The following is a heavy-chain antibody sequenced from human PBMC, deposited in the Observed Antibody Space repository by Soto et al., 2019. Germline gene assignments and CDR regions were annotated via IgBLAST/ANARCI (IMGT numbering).Heavy chain of an antibody. D-gene: IGHD3-22*01. CDR3: ARGDRYLYYYDSSGGFDY. V-gene: IGHV4-34*01. CDR1: GVSFIGYY. J-gene: IGHJ4*02. CDR2: INHSGST. Sequence: SGTLTLSFAAYGVSFIGYYWSWIRQPPGKGLEWIGEINHSGSTTYNPSLKSRVTISVDTSKNQFSLKLSSVTAADTAVYYCARGDRYLYYYDSSGGFDYWGQG.